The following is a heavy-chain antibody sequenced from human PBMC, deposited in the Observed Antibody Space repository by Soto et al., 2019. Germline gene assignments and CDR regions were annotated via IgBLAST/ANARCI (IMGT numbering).Heavy chain of an antibody. D-gene: IGHD6-6*01. Sequence: SDTLSLTCTVSGGSLSSSSYYWGWIRQPPGKGLEWIGYIYHSGSTYYNPSLKSRVTISVDTSKNQFSLKLSSVTAADTAVYYCARERPDGARLDPWGQGTLVTVSS. CDR3: ARERPDGARLDP. V-gene: IGHV4-30-4*02. CDR2: IYHSGST. J-gene: IGHJ5*02. CDR1: GGSLSSSSYY.